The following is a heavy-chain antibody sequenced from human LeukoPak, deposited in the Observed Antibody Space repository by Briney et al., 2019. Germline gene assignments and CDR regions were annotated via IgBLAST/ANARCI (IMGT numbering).Heavy chain of an antibody. J-gene: IGHJ6*02. D-gene: IGHD2-8*02. CDR1: GFTFSSYW. Sequence: GVTLRLSCAASGFTFSSYWMHWVRRAPGEGLVWVSLVHPDGTHTHYADSVTGRFTTSRDNAKNTLYLQMNSLRAEDTALYYCTRVQAGRSGHMDVWGRGTTVTVSS. CDR2: VHPDGTHT. V-gene: IGHV3-74*01. CDR3: TRVQAGRSGHMDV.